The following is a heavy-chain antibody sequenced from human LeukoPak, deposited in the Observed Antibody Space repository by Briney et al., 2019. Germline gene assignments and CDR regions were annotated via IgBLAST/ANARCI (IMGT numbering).Heavy chain of an antibody. D-gene: IGHD2-2*01. J-gene: IGHJ6*03. Sequence: SVKVSCKASGGTFSSYAISWVRQAPGQGLEWMGGIIPIFGTANYAQKFQGRVTITADESTSTAYMELRSLRSEDTAVYYCAISEYQLLYYYYYMDVWGKGTTVTVSS. CDR1: GGTFSSYA. CDR3: AISEYQLLYYYYYMDV. V-gene: IGHV1-69*13. CDR2: IIPIFGTA.